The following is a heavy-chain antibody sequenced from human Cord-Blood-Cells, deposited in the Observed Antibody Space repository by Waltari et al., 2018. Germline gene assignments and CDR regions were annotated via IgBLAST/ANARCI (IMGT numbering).Heavy chain of an antibody. CDR3: ARGLTSGYYDSSGYYY. J-gene: IGHJ4*02. CDR2: INHSGST. Sequence: QVQLQQWGAGLLKPSETLSLTCAVYGGSFSGYYWSWIRQPPGKGLAWIGEINHSGSTNYNPSLKSRVTISVDTSKNQFSLKLSSVTAADTAVYYCARGLTSGYYDSSGYYYWGQGTLVTVSS. D-gene: IGHD3-22*01. CDR1: GGSFSGYY. V-gene: IGHV4-34*01.